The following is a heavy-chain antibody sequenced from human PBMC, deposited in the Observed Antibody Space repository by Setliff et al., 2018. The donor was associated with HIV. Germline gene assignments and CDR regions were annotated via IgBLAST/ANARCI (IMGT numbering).Heavy chain of an antibody. CDR2: IIPILGIA. J-gene: IGHJ6*03. D-gene: IGHD4-17*01. V-gene: IGHV1-69*10. Sequence: ASVKVSCKASGGTFSSYSISWVRQAPGQGLEWMGGIIPILGIASYAQKFQGRVTITADKSTSTVYMELSSLRSEDTAVYYCARRGRNYGDSISFMDVWGKGTTVTVSS. CDR1: GGTFSSYS. CDR3: ARRGRNYGDSISFMDV.